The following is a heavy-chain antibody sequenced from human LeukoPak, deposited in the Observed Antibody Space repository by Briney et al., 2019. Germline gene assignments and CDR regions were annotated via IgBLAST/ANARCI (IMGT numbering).Heavy chain of an antibody. CDR2: ISSSSSYI. Sequence: GGSLRLSCAASGFTFSSYSMNWLRQAPGKGLERASSISSSSSYIYYADSVKGRFTISRDNAKNSLYLQMNSLRAEDTAVYYCARDGYPDLLGYWGQGTLVTVSS. CDR1: GFTFSSYS. V-gene: IGHV3-21*01. D-gene: IGHD3-9*01. CDR3: ARDGYPDLLGY. J-gene: IGHJ4*02.